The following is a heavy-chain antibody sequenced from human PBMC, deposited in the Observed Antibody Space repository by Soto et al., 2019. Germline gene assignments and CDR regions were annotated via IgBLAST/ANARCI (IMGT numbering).Heavy chain of an antibody. J-gene: IGHJ3*02. CDR3: APHVYCSGGSCHYDAFDI. CDR2: ISESGDST. D-gene: IGHD2-15*01. V-gene: IGHV3-23*01. CDR1: GFIFGNYM. Sequence: EVQLLESGGGLVQPGESLRLSCAVSGFIFGNYMMTCVRQAPGKGLEWVSTISESGDSTYYADSVKGRFTISRDSSKNTLYLQMDSLGAEDTAVYYCAPHVYCSGGSCHYDAFDIRGQGTMVTVSS.